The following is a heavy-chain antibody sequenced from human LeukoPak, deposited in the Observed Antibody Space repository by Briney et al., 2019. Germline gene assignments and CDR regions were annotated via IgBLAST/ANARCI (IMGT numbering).Heavy chain of an antibody. CDR3: ARDLIVVVIKGEGADY. D-gene: IGHD3-22*01. Sequence: GGSLRLSCAASGFTFSSYGMHWVRQAPGKGLEWVAVIWYDGSNKYYADSVKGRFTISRDNSKNTLYLQMNSLRAEDTAVYYCARDLIVVVIKGEGADYWGQGTLVTVSS. V-gene: IGHV3-33*01. J-gene: IGHJ4*02. CDR1: GFTFSSYG. CDR2: IWYDGSNK.